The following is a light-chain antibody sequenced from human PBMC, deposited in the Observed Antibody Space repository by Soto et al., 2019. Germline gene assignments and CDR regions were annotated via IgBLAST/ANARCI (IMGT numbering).Light chain of an antibody. CDR2: GAA. Sequence: EIVLTQSPGTLSLSPGERATLSFRASGRVISSYLAWYQQKPGQAHRLIIYGAASRGSGIRDRFSGSGSGTELDLTITSREPEAVAVSVCQWHRCGGSPWTFGQGTQVDIK. CDR1: GRVISSY. J-gene: IGKJ1*01. CDR3: QWHRCGGSPWT. V-gene: IGKV3-20*01.